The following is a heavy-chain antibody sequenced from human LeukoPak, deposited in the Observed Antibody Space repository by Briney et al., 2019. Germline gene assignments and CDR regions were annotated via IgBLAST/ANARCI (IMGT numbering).Heavy chain of an antibody. CDR2: IYSGVST. Sequence: GGSLRLSCAASGFSVSSNYMNWVRQAPGKGLEWVSVIYSGVSTYYADSVRGRFTISRDNAKHSLYLQMNSLRAEDTAVYYCARWGVPIYYYYMDVWGKGTTVTVSS. D-gene: IGHD3-16*01. CDR1: GFSVSSNY. J-gene: IGHJ6*03. V-gene: IGHV3-53*01. CDR3: ARWGVPIYYYYMDV.